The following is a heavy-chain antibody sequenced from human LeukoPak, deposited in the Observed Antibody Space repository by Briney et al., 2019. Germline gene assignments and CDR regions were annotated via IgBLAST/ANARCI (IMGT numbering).Heavy chain of an antibody. CDR3: ARETSQKGAHYMDV. Sequence: PSETLSLTCTVSGGSISSYYWSWIRQPPGKGLEYIGYIYYGGSTNYNPSLRSRLTISVDTSKNQFSLKLSSVTAADTAVYYCARETSQKGAHYMDVWGKGTTVTISS. CDR2: IYYGGST. D-gene: IGHD3-16*01. V-gene: IGHV4-59*01. CDR1: GGSISSYY. J-gene: IGHJ6*03.